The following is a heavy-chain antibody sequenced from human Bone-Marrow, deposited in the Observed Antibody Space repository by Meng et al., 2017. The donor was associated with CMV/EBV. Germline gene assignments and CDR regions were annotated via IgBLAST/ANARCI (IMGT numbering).Heavy chain of an antibody. J-gene: IGHJ3*02. CDR2: IYSGGST. CDR3: ARDGSGVGPAFDI. V-gene: IGHV3-53*01. CDR1: AFTVSNNY. D-gene: IGHD3-10*01. Sequence: GGSLRLSCAASAFTVSNNYMSWVRQAPGKGLEWASVIYSGGSTYYADSVKGRFTIFRDKSKITLYLQMNSLRAEDTAMYYCARDGSGVGPAFDIWGQGTMVTVSS.